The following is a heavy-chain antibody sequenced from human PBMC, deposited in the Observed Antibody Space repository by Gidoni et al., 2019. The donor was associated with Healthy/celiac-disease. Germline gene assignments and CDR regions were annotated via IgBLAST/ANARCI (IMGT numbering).Heavy chain of an antibody. J-gene: IGHJ6*02. D-gene: IGHD1-26*01. V-gene: IGHV1-8*01. CDR2: MNPNSGNT. Sequence: VQRGQSGAEVKKPGASVNVSCKAAGYTFTSYDINWVRQATGQGLEWMGWMNPNSGNTGYEQKFQGRVTMTRNTSISTAYMELSSLRSEDTAVYYCARGRVGATGDYYYYGMDVWGQGTTVTVSS. CDR1: GYTFTSYD. CDR3: ARGRVGATGDYYYYGMDV.